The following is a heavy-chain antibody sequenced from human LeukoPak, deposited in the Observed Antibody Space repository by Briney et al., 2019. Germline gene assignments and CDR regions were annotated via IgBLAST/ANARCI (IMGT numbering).Heavy chain of an antibody. D-gene: IGHD6-6*01. Sequence: ASVKVSCKASGYTFTSYDINWVRQAPGQGLEWMGWMNPNSGNTAYAQKSPGRVTMTTHTSIRTAYMDLSSLTSEDTAVYYCARGASAAARPYYYSYYMDVWGKGSTVTVSS. CDR3: ARGASAAARPYYYSYYMDV. V-gene: IGHV1-8*01. J-gene: IGHJ6*03. CDR1: GYTFTSYD. CDR2: MNPNSGNT.